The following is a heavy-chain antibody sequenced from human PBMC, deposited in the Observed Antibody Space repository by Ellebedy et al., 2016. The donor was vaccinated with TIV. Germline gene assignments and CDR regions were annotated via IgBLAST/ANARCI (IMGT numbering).Heavy chain of an antibody. CDR1: IPSFTGYY. J-gene: IGHJ4*02. D-gene: IGHD1-14*01. CDR2: ITHDDAT. CDR3: ARGEDRAKIGY. Sequence: SETLSLTXGIDIPSFTGYYWTWIRQPPGKGLEWIGEITHDDATNYNASLKSRVTISVDTSKNHFSLKLTSVTAADTAVYYCARGEDRAKIGYWGQGILVTVSS. V-gene: IGHV4-34*01.